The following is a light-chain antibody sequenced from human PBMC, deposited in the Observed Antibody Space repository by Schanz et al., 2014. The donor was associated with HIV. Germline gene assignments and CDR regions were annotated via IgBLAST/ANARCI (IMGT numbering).Light chain of an antibody. CDR3: QQYSTTPPT. CDR1: QSVLYSSNNNNY. Sequence: DIVMTQSPDSLAVSLGERATVNCKSSQSVLYSSNNNNYLAWYQHKPGQPPKLLIYWASTRESGVPDRFSGSGSGTNFTLTISSLQAEDVAGYYCQQYSTTPPTFGQGTKVEIK. V-gene: IGKV4-1*01. CDR2: WAS. J-gene: IGKJ1*01.